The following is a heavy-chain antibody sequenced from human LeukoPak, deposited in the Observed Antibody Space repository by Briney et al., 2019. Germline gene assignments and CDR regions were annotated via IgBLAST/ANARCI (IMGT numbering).Heavy chain of an antibody. D-gene: IGHD4-23*01. CDR2: INHSGST. CDR3: ARDGIALRWRDYGMDV. CDR1: GGSFSGYY. V-gene: IGHV4-34*01. J-gene: IGHJ6*02. Sequence: SETLSLTCAVYGGSFSGYYWSWIRQPPGKGLEWIGEINHSGSTNYNPSLKSRVTMSVDTSKNQFSLKLSSVTAADTAVYYCARDGIALRWRDYGMDVWGQGTAVTVSS.